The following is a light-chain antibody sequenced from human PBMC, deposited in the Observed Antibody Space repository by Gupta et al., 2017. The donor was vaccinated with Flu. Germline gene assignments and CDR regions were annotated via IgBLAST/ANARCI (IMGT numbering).Light chain of an antibody. CDR1: RDIIDF. CDR2: RAS. J-gene: IGKJ2*01. CDR3: QQYKSYPYT. Sequence: PSTLSASVGDIVTLSCRASRDIIDFLAWYQQKPGDAPRLLIYRASTLENGVPSRFSGSGSGTEFSLHINSLQSDDFATFYCQQYKSYPYTFGQGTKLEIK. V-gene: IGKV1-5*03.